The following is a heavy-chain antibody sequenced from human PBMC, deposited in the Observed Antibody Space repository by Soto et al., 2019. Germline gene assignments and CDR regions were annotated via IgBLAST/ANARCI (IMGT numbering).Heavy chain of an antibody. V-gene: IGHV1-18*01. Sequence: QVPLVQSGAEVKKPGASVKVSCEASGYPFTNYGISWLRQAPGQGLEWMGWISAYDGDTKYAEKVQGRLTMTIDTSTSTAYMELRSLRSDDAAVYYCARASVIAVAAYFDYWGQGTLVSVSS. D-gene: IGHD6-19*01. CDR2: ISAYDGDT. CDR3: ARASVIAVAAYFDY. J-gene: IGHJ4*02. CDR1: GYPFTNYG.